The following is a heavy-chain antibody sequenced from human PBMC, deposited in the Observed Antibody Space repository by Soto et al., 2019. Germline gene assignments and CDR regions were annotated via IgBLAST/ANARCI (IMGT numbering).Heavy chain of an antibody. Sequence: EVQLVESGGGLVKPWGSLRLSCAASGFTFSAYTMNWVRQAPGKGLEWVSSLDPSSTYIYYADSVKGRFTLSRDNAKNSLFLRLNSLRADDTALYYCVRGSYGDYDSWGRGTLVTVSS. CDR2: LDPSSTYI. V-gene: IGHV3-21*02. CDR3: VRGSYGDYDS. J-gene: IGHJ5*01. D-gene: IGHD4-17*01. CDR1: GFTFSAYT.